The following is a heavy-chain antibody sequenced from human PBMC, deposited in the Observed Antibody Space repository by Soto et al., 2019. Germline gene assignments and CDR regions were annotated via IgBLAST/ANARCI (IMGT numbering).Heavy chain of an antibody. CDR3: AREMLTLGYCSGGSCPGAFDI. V-gene: IGHV1-69*13. CDR2: IIPIFGTA. CDR1: GGTFSSYA. Sequence: SVKVSCKASGGTFSSYAISWVRQAPGQGLGWMGGIIPIFGTANYAQKFQGRVTITADESTSTAYMELSSLRSEDTAVYYCAREMLTLGYCSGGSCPGAFDIWGQGTMVTVSS. J-gene: IGHJ3*02. D-gene: IGHD2-15*01.